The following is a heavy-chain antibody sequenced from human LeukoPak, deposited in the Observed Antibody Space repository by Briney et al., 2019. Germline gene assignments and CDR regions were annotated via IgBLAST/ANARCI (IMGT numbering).Heavy chain of an antibody. V-gene: IGHV3-30*18. CDR3: AKDQGLKEYFDY. CDR2: ISYDGSNK. D-gene: IGHD2-21*01. CDR1: GFTFSSYG. Sequence: GVLRLSCAASGFTFSSYGMHWVRQAPGKGLEWVAVISYDGSNKYYADSVKGRFTISRDNSKNTLYLQMNSLRAEDTAVYYCAKDQGLKEYFDYWGQGTLVTVSS. J-gene: IGHJ4*02.